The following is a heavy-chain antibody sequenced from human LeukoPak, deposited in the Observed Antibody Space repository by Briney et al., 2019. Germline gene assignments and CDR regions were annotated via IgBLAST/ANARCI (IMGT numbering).Heavy chain of an antibody. CDR2: ISSSGSTI. J-gene: IGHJ4*02. Sequence: GGSLRLSCAASGFTFSSYEMNWVRQVPGKGLEWVSYISSSGSTIYYADSVKGRFTISRDNAKNSLYLQMNSLRAEDTAVYYCARSMFLAYCGGDCYSPPDYWGQGTLVTVSS. D-gene: IGHD2-21*02. CDR1: GFTFSSYE. CDR3: ARSMFLAYCGGDCYSPPDY. V-gene: IGHV3-48*03.